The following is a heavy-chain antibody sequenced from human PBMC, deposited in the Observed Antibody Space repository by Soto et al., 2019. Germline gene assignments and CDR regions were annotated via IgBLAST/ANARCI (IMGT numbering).Heavy chain of an antibody. CDR2: ISYDGSNK. J-gene: IGHJ6*02. V-gene: IGHV3-30*18. D-gene: IGHD2-21*01. Sequence: QVQLVESGGGVVQPGRSLRLSCAASGFTFSSYGMHWVRQAPGKGLEWVAVISYDGSNKYYADSVKGRFTISRDNSENTLYLQMNSLRAEDTAVYYCAKDLWWLHGMDVWGQGTTVTVSS. CDR1: GFTFSSYG. CDR3: AKDLWWLHGMDV.